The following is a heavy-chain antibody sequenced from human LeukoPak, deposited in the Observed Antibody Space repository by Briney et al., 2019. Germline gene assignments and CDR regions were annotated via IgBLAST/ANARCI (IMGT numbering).Heavy chain of an antibody. Sequence: GGSLRLSCAASGFTVSSNYMSWVRQAPGKGLEWVSVIYRGGFTYYADSVRGRFSISRDNSKNTLYLQMNSLRAEDTAVYYCARAYYSGIVGAFFDYWGQGTLVTVSS. CDR3: ARAYYSGIVGAFFDY. CDR2: IYRGGFT. V-gene: IGHV3-53*01. CDR1: GFTVSSNY. J-gene: IGHJ4*02. D-gene: IGHD1-26*01.